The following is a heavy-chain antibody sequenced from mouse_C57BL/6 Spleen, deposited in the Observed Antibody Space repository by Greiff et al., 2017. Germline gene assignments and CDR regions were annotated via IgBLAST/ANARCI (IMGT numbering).Heavy chain of an antibody. CDR3: AREYYGSRSWFAY. V-gene: IGHV5-4*01. CDR2: ISDGGSYT. Sequence: EVMLVESGGGLVKPGGSLKLSCAASGFTFSSYAMSWVRQTPEKRLEWVATISDGGSYTYYPDNVKGRFTISRDNAKNNLYLQMSHLKSEETAMYYCAREYYGSRSWFAYWGQGTLVTVSA. J-gene: IGHJ3*01. CDR1: GFTFSSYA. D-gene: IGHD1-1*01.